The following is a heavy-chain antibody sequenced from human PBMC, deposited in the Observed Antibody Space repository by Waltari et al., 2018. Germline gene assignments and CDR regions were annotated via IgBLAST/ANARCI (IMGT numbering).Heavy chain of an antibody. V-gene: IGHV4-34*01. CDR1: AGSFGDYF. Sequence: QTQLHQWGAGLVKPSETLSLTCAVFAGSFGDYFWTWFRHSPGKGLEWIGEIYHHGHNNHHPSLVRRVTISVDTSKNQFSLKRTSVTAADTAVYYCARGNYHDSPRLDWWGHGNLVTVSS. CDR3: ARGNYHDSPRLDW. CDR2: IYHHGHN. D-gene: IGHD3-22*01. J-gene: IGHJ4*01.